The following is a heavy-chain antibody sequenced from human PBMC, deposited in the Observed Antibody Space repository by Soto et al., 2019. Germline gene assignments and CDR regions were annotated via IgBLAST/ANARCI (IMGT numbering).Heavy chain of an antibody. CDR3: AKSATNWNYVHYYGMDV. D-gene: IGHD1-7*01. CDR2: ISYDGSNK. Sequence: QVQLVESGGGVVQPGRSLRLSCAASGFTFSSYGMHWVRQAPGKGLEWVAVISYDGSNKYYADSVKGRFTISRDNSKKTLYLQMNSLRAEDTAVYYCAKSATNWNYVHYYGMDVWGQGTTVTVSS. J-gene: IGHJ6*02. V-gene: IGHV3-30*18. CDR1: GFTFSSYG.